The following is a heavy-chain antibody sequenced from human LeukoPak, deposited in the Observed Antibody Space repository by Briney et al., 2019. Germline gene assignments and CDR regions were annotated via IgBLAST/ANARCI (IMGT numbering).Heavy chain of an antibody. J-gene: IGHJ4*02. CDR2: INHSGST. CDR3: ARENYGVDY. V-gene: IGHV4-34*01. CDR1: GGSFSGYY. D-gene: IGHD4-17*01. Sequence: SETLSLTCAVYGGSFSGYYWSWIRQPPGKGLEWIGEINHSGSTNYNPSLKSRVTISVDTSKNQFSLKLSSVTAADTAVYYCARENYGVDYWGQGTLVTVSS.